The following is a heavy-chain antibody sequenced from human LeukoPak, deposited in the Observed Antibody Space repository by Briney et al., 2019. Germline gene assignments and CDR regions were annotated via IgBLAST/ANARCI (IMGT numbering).Heavy chain of an antibody. J-gene: IGHJ4*02. Sequence: GRFTISRDNSKNTLYLQMNSLRAEDTAVYYCAKGAGLTMAPDYWGQGTLVTVSS. V-gene: IGHV3-23*01. D-gene: IGHD3-10*01. CDR3: AKGAGLTMAPDY.